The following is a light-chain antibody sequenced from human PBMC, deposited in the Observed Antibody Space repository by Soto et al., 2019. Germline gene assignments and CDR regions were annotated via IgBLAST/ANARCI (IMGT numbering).Light chain of an antibody. V-gene: IGLV1-40*01. CDR1: SSNIAAGYD. CDR2: GQN. J-gene: IGLJ2*01. CDR3: LSYDNSLSGVL. Sequence: QAVVTQPPSVSGAPGQRVTISCTGSSSNIAAGYDVHWYQQLPGTAPKLLMYGQNNRPSGVPDRFSGSKSGTSASLAITGLQAEDEADYYCLSYDNSLSGVLFGGGTKLTVL.